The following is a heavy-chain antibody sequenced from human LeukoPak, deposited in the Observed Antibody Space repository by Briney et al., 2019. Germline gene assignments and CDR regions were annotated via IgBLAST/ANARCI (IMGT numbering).Heavy chain of an antibody. CDR2: ISSSSSYI. V-gene: IGHV3-21*01. Sequence: PGGSLRLSCAASGFTFSSYSMNWVRQAPGKGLEWVSSISSSSSYIYYADSVKGRFTISRDNAKNSLYLQMNSLRAEDTAVYYCARELNIPGYYYMDVWGKGTTVTVSS. D-gene: IGHD2-2*01. CDR3: ARELNIPGYYYMDV. J-gene: IGHJ6*03. CDR1: GFTFSSYS.